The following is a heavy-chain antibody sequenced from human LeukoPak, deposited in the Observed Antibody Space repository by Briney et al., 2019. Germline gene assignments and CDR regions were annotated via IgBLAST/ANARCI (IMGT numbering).Heavy chain of an antibody. Sequence: GGSLRLSCAASGFTFSSYEMNWVRQAPGKGLEWVSYISSSGSTIYYADSVKGRFTISRDNAKNSLYLQMNSLRAEDTAVYYCAMDPVLRDFDWLSDAFDIGGEGTMVTLYS. J-gene: IGHJ3*02. D-gene: IGHD3-9*01. CDR1: GFTFSSYE. CDR3: AMDPVLRDFDWLSDAFDI. V-gene: IGHV3-48*03. CDR2: ISSSGSTI.